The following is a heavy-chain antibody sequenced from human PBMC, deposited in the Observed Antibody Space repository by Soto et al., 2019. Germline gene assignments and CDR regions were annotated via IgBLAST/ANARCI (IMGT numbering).Heavy chain of an antibody. CDR3: AKDLTRQLAYWLDP. J-gene: IGHJ5*02. CDR2: INAHSGGT. CDR1: GFSFTGYY. V-gene: IGHV1-2*02. Sequence: TSVKDSCKDPGFSFTGYYIRWLRQAPGQGLEWMGGINAHSGGTEYAQKFQGRVTLTRDTSIATAYLTLTSLTSDDTALYYCAKDLTRQLAYWLDPWGQGTQVTVPQ. D-gene: IGHD6-6*01.